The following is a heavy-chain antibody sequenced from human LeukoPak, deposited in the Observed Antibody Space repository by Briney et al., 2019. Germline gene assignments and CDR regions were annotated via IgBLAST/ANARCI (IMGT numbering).Heavy chain of an antibody. CDR1: GFTFSSYA. J-gene: IGHJ4*02. CDR2: IGAGGTFT. V-gene: IGHV3-23*01. Sequence: GGSLRLSCTASGFTFSSYAMNWVRQAPGKGLEWVPGIGAGGTFTYYADSVKGRFTISRDNAKNSLYLQMNSLRAEDTATYYCARDLVGGSYDWGQGTLVTVSS. CDR3: ARDLVGGSYD. D-gene: IGHD1-26*01.